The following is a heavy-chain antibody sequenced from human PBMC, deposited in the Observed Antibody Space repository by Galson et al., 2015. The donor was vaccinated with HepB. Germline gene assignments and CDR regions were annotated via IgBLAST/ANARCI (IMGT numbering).Heavy chain of an antibody. V-gene: IGHV1-3*01. CDR2: INAGNGNT. D-gene: IGHD6-19*01. J-gene: IGHJ6*02. CDR3: ARGGSWQWLVQWIPKDYYYYGMDV. Sequence: SVKVSCKASGYTFTSYAMHWVRQAPGQRLEWMGWINAGNGNTKYSQKFQGRVTITRDTSASTAYMELSSLRSEDTAVYYCARGGSWQWLVQWIPKDYYYYGMDVWGQGTTVTVSS. CDR1: GYTFTSYA.